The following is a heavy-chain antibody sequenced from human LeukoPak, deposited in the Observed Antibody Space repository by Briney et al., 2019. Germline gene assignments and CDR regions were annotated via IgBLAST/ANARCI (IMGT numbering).Heavy chain of an antibody. CDR2: IYHSGST. D-gene: IGHD3-10*01. Sequence: SQTLSLTCAVSGGSVSYGGYPWSWIRQPPGKGLEWIGYIYHSGSTYYNPSLKSRVIISVDRSKNQFFLKLRSVTAADTAVCYCARTYYYASGRFHFDYWGQGTLVIVSS. CDR3: ARTYYYASGRFHFDY. J-gene: IGHJ4*02. V-gene: IGHV4-30-2*01. CDR1: GGSVSYGGYP.